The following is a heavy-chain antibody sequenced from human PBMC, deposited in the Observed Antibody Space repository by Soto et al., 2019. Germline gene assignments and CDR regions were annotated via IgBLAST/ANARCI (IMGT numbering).Heavy chain of an antibody. D-gene: IGHD3-22*01. CDR1: GFTFSSYA. CDR2: ISSNGGST. Sequence: GGSLRLSCSASGFTFSSYAMHWVLQAPWKGLEYVSAISSNGGSTYYADSVKGRFTISGDNSKNTLYLQMSSLRAEDTAVYYCVKVKGGYSTSCYDYWGQGTLVTVSS. V-gene: IGHV3-64D*08. J-gene: IGHJ4*01. CDR3: VKVKGGYSTSCYDY.